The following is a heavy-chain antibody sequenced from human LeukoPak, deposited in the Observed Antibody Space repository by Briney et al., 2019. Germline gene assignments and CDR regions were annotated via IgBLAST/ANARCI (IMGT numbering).Heavy chain of an antibody. CDR1: GGSISSSGYY. CDR3: ARLGVTTDY. V-gene: IGHV4-39*01. CDR2: IYYSGST. Sequence: SETLSLTCTVSGGSISSSGYYWGWIRQPPGKGLEWIGSIYYSGSTYYNPSLKSRVTISVDTSKNQFSLKLSSVAAADTAVYYCARLGVTTDYLGQGTQVTVSS. J-gene: IGHJ4*02. D-gene: IGHD3-3*01.